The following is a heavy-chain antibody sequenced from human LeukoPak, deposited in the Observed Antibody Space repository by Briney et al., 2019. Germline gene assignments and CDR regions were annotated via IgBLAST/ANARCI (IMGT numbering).Heavy chain of an antibody. J-gene: IGHJ5*02. CDR3: AKDFAT. CDR2: ISGSGGGT. CDR1: KFSFNTDA. V-gene: IGHV3-23*01. Sequence: PGGSLRLSSVASKFSFNTDAMSWHRQAPGKELKWVSTISGSGGGTYYADPVKGRFTISRDDPKNTLYLQMHSRRVEDTAVYYCAKDFATWGQGTLVTVSS.